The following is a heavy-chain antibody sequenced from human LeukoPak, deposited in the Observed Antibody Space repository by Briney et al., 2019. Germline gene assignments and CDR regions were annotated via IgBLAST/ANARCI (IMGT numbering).Heavy chain of an antibody. J-gene: IGHJ4*02. Sequence: QPGRSPRLSCAASGFIFSNYAMHWVRQAPGKGLEWVALISSDGSKTYHADSVKGRFTISRDNSKNTLYLQMNSLRAEDTAVYYCAKGYREQWLPFDYWGQGTLVTVSS. CDR1: GFIFSNYA. CDR3: AKGYREQWLPFDY. D-gene: IGHD6-19*01. V-gene: IGHV3-30*07. CDR2: ISSDGSKT.